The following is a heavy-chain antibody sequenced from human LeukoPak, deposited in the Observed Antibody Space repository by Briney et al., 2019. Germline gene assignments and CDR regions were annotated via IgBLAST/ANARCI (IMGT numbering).Heavy chain of an antibody. V-gene: IGHV3-7*01. CDR1: GVTFTSYW. CDR2: IHQDGSLP. J-gene: IGHJ4*02. D-gene: IGHD3-16*02. Sequence: GGSLRLSCAASGVTFTSYWMTGVRQPPGRGRWWVADIHQDGSLPFYVDSAKGRFTASRHNARNLLYLQMNGLRAEDTAVYYCARAGSSYLEAAYWGLGTLVTVSS. CDR3: ARAGSSYLEAAY.